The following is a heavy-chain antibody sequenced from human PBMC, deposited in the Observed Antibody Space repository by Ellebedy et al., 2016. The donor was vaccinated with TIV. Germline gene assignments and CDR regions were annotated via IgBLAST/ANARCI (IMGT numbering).Heavy chain of an antibody. CDR3: ASGSDYVWGVYRSGDYFYMDV. J-gene: IGHJ6*03. V-gene: IGHV4-4*02. CDR2: THHSGST. CDR1: GGSISRVNW. D-gene: IGHD3-16*02. Sequence: MPSETLSLTCGVSGGSISRVNWWSWVRQAPGKGLEWIGETHHSGSTNEKLSLKSRVTMSVNRSHNQFSLQLTSVTAADTAVYYCASGSDYVWGVYRSGDYFYMDVWGKGTMVIVSS.